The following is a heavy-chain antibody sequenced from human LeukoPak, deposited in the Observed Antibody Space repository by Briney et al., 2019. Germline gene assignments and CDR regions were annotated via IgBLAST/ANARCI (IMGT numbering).Heavy chain of an antibody. D-gene: IGHD2-2*01. CDR1: GFYVSSNY. J-gene: IGHJ6*02. CDR2: IYSGGST. Sequence: GGSLRLSCAASGFYVSSNYMIWVRQAPGKGLEWVSVIYSGGSTYYADSVKGRFTISRDNSKNTLYLQVNSLKAEDTAVYYCARGPRSSWLDVWGQGTTVTVSS. V-gene: IGHV3-66*01. CDR3: ARGPRSSWLDV.